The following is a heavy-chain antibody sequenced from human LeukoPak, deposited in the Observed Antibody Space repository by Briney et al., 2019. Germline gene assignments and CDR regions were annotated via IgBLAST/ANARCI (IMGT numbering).Heavy chain of an antibody. D-gene: IGHD4-17*01. CDR1: GYTFTSYY. Sequence: ASVKVSCKASGYTFTSYYMHWVRQAPGQGLEWMGIINPSGGSTSYAQKFQGRVTMTRDTSTSTVYMELSSLRSEDTAVYYCARDGTVTDHYYYYYMDVWGKGTTVTISS. CDR3: ARDGTVTDHYYYYYMDV. CDR2: INPSGGST. V-gene: IGHV1-46*01. J-gene: IGHJ6*03.